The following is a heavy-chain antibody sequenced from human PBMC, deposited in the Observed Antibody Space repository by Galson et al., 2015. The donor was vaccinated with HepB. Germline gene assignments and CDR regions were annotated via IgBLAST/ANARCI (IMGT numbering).Heavy chain of an antibody. CDR2: IYSGGDT. CDR3: AGGRGSGNYYRWFDP. CDR1: GFTVSDNY. V-gene: IGHV3-53*01. D-gene: IGHD1-26*01. J-gene: IGHJ5*02. Sequence: SLRLSCAASGFTVSDNYMTWVRQAPEKGLEWVSTIYSGGDTYYADSVKGRFTISRDNSKNSLYLQMNSLRAEDTAVYYCAGGRGSGNYYRWFDPWGQGTLVTVSS.